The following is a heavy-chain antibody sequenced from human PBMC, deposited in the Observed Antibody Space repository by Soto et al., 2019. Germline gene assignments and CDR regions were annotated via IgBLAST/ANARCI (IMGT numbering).Heavy chain of an antibody. CDR3: ARDRWGVINPHYYGMDV. V-gene: IGHV3-48*02. D-gene: IGHD3-10*01. J-gene: IGHJ6*02. CDR2: ISSSSSTI. Sequence: EVQLVESGGGLVQPGGSLRLSCAASGFTFSSYGMNWVRQAPGKGLEWVSYISSSSSTIYYADSVKGRFTISRDNAKNSLYLQMNSLRDEDTAVYYCARDRWGVINPHYYGMDVWGQGTTVTVSS. CDR1: GFTFSSYG.